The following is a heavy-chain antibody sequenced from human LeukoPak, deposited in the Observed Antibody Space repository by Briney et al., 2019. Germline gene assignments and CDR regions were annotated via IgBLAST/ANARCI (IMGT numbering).Heavy chain of an antibody. CDR2: ISSSGSTI. D-gene: IGHD6-13*01. V-gene: IGHV3-48*03. CDR1: GFAFSSYE. CDR3: ARGGVAAGTTEFDY. J-gene: IGHJ4*02. Sequence: GGSLRLSCAASGFAFSSYEMNWVRQAPGKGLEWVSYISSSGSTIYYADSVKGRFTISRENAKNSLYLQMNSLRAGDTAVYYCARGGVAAGTTEFDYWGQGTLVTVSS.